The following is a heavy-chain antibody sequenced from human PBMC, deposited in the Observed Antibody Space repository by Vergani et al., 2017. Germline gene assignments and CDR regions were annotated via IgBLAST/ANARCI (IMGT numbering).Heavy chain of an antibody. CDR3: VKDHPVFDE. J-gene: IGHJ4*01. CDR1: GFPFRTYG. V-gene: IGHV3-30*02. Sequence: QVQLVESGGGVVQPGESLRLSCAASGFPFRTYGMPWVRQAPGKGLEWVAFIQKDGIDKFYADSVRGRFTLSRDISKNTLYLERNSLSAVDTALYHCVKDHPVFDEWGRGTLVSVS. CDR2: IQKDGIDK.